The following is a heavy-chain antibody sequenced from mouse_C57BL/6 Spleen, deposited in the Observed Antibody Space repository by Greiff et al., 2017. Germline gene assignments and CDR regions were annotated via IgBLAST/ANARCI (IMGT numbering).Heavy chain of an antibody. CDR3: AREDSSGQAWFAY. D-gene: IGHD3-2*02. V-gene: IGHV1-82*01. Sequence: QVQLKESGPELVKPGASVKISCKASGYAFSSSWMNWVKQRPGKGLEWIGRIYPGDGDTNYNGKFKGKATLTADKSSSTAYMQLSSLTSEDSAVYFCAREDSSGQAWFAYWGQGTLVTVSA. J-gene: IGHJ3*01. CDR2: IYPGDGDT. CDR1: GYAFSSSW.